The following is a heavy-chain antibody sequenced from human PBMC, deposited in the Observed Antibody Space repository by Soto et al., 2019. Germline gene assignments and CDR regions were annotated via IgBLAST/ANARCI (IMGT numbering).Heavy chain of an antibody. D-gene: IGHD4-17*01. J-gene: IGHJ5*02. Sequence: PSETLSLTCTVSGGSVSSGSYYWSWIRQPPGKGLEWIGYIYYSGSTNYNPSLKSRVTISVDTSKNQFSLKLSSVTAADTAVYYCARDHYGIGWFDPWGQGTLVTVSS. V-gene: IGHV4-61*01. CDR3: ARDHYGIGWFDP. CDR1: GGSVSSGSYY. CDR2: IYYSGST.